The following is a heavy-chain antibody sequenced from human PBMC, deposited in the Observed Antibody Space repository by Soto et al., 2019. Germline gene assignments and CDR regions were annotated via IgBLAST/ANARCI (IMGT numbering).Heavy chain of an antibody. CDR1: GYTFTSYV. CDR3: ARPHRHASFGVVII. J-gene: IGHJ4*02. Sequence: ASVKVSCQASGYTFTSYVMHWVRQAPGQRLEWMGWINAGNGNTKYSQKFQGRVTITRDTSASTAYMELSSLRSEDTAVYYCARPHRHASFGVVIIWGQGTLVTVSS. D-gene: IGHD3-3*01. CDR2: INAGNGNT. V-gene: IGHV1-3*01.